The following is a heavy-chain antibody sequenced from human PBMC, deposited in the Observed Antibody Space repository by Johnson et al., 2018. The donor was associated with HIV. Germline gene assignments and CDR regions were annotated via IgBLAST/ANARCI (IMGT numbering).Heavy chain of an antibody. CDR1: GFTFDDYA. Sequence: VQLVESGGGLVQPGRSLRLSCAASGFTFDDYAMHWVRQAPGKGLEWVSGISWNSGSIDYADSVKGRFTISRDNAKNSLYLQMNSLRAEDTAVYFCARGVNAAAGDAFDIWGQGTMVTVSS. J-gene: IGHJ3*02. CDR3: ARGVNAAAGDAFDI. V-gene: IGHV3-9*01. CDR2: ISWNSGSI. D-gene: IGHD6-13*01.